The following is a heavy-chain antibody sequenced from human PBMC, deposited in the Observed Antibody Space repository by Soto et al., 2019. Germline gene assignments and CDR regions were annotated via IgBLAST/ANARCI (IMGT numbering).Heavy chain of an antibody. D-gene: IGHD6-13*01. CDR3: ARERAAAVYFDY. J-gene: IGHJ4*02. Sequence: GRSLRLSCAVSGFIFSSYAMHWARQAPGKGLEWVAVISYDASNKYYADSVKGRFTISRDNSKNTLYLEMNSLRGEDTALYYCARERAAAVYFDYWGKTTLVTVSS. V-gene: IGHV3-30-3*01. CDR2: ISYDASNK. CDR1: GFIFSSYA.